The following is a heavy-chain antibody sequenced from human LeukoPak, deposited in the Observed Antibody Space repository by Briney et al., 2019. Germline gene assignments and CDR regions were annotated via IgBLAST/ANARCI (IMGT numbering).Heavy chain of an antibody. D-gene: IGHD3-22*01. CDR2: ISWDSGSV. CDR3: AKGNSYDSSGLPFDY. V-gene: IGHV3-9*01. J-gene: IGHJ4*02. CDR1: GFTFDDYA. Sequence: GRSLRLSCAASGFTFDDYAMHWVRQAPGKGLEGVSGISWDSGSVDSADSVKGRFTISRDNASNVLYLQMNRLRDEDTALYYCAKGNSYDSSGLPFDYWGQGTLVTVSS.